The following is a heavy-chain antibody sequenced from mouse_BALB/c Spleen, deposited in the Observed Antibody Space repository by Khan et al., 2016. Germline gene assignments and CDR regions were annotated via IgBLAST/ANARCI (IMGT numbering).Heavy chain of an antibody. V-gene: IGHV3-2*02. CDR3: ARAPPRWYFDV. CDR1: GYSITSDYA. Sequence: EVHLQESGPGLVKPSQSLSLTCTVTGYSITSDYAWNWIRQFPGNKLEWMGYISYSGSTSYNPSLKSRISITRDTSKNQFFLQLNSVTTEDTATYYCARAPPRWYFDVWGAGTTVTVSS. J-gene: IGHJ1*01. CDR2: ISYSGST.